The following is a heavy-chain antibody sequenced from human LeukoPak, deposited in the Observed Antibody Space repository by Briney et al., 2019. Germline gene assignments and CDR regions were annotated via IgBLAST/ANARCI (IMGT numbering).Heavy chain of an antibody. D-gene: IGHD5-24*01. CDR3: ARAQRWLPLDY. CDR1: GYTFTNYG. CDR2: ISGYNGNT. V-gene: IGHV1-18*01. Sequence: GASVKVSCKASGYTFTNYGITWVRQAPGQGLEWMGWISGYNGNTIYAQRLQGRVTMTTDTTTSTAYMELRSLTSDDTAIYYCARAQRWLPLDYWGQGTLVTVSS. J-gene: IGHJ4*02.